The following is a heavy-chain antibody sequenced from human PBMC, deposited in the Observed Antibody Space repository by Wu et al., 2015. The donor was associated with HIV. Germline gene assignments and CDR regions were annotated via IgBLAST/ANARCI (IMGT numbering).Heavy chain of an antibody. CDR1: GYTFTAYY. J-gene: IGHJ4*02. CDR3: ARGGGSDWSVGYYFDY. V-gene: IGHV1-2*02. D-gene: IGHD6-19*01. CDR2: INPNSGGT. Sequence: QVHLVQSGAEVKKPGASVKVSCKASGYTFTAYYMHWVRQAPGQGLEWMGWINPNSGGTNYAQKFQDRVTMTRDTSISTAYMELSRLRSDDTAVYYCARGGGSDWSVGYYFDYWGQGTLVTVSS.